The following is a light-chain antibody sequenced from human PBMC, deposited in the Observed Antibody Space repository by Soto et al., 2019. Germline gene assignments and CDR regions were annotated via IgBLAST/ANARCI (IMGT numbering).Light chain of an antibody. J-gene: IGLJ1*01. Sequence: QSALTQPPSVSGSPGQSVTISCTGTSSDVDSYNRVSWYQQPPGTATKLMIYEVSNLPSGVPDRFSGSKSGNTASLTISGLQAEDEADYYCSSYTSSSTYVFGSGTKVTVL. CDR3: SSYTSSSTYV. CDR2: EVS. CDR1: SSDVDSYNR. V-gene: IGLV2-18*02.